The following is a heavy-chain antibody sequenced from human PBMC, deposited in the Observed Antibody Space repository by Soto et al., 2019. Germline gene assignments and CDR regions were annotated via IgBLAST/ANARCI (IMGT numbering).Heavy chain of an antibody. J-gene: IGHJ3*02. V-gene: IGHV3-53*01. CDR3: ARDGERLTNDAFDI. Sequence: EVQLVESGGGLIQPGGSLRLSCEASGFTVSSNYRSWVRQAPGKGLEWVSVIYSGGSTYYADSVKGRFTISRDNSKNTLYLQMNSLRAEDTAVYYCARDGERLTNDAFDIWGQGTMVTVSS. CDR2: IYSGGST. D-gene: IGHD1-1*01. CDR1: GFTVSSNY.